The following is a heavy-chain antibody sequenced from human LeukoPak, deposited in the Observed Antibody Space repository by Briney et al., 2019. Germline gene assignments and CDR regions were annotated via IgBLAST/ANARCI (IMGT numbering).Heavy chain of an antibody. V-gene: IGHV3-7*01. CDR2: IKEDGSEK. Sequence: GGSLRLSCAASGFTFSIYWMSWVRQAPGKGLEWVATIKEDGSEKYYADSVKGRLTISRDNAKNSLYLQMNSLSAEDTAVYYCARGESNAFDIWGQGTMVTVSS. CDR1: GFTFSIYW. CDR3: ARGESNAFDI. J-gene: IGHJ3*02.